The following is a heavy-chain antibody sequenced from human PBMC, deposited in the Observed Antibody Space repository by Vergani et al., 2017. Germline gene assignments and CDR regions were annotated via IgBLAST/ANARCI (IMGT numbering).Heavy chain of an antibody. D-gene: IGHD6-19*01. J-gene: IGHJ4*02. CDR3: ARVPRTTYSSGWYYFDY. CDR2: IYYSGST. V-gene: IGHV4-39*07. Sequence: QLQLQESGPGLVKPSETLSLTCTVSGGSISSSSYYWGWIRQPPGKGLEWIGSIYYSGSTYYNPSLKSRVTISVDTSTNQFSLKLSSVTAADTAVYYCARVPRTTYSSGWYYFDYWGQGTLVTVSA. CDR1: GGSISSSSYY.